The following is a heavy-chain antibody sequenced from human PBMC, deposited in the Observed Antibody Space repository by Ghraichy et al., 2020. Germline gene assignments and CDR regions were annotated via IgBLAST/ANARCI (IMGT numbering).Heavy chain of an antibody. V-gene: IGHV3-23*01. Sequence: GGSLRLSCAASGFSLTTYAMTWVRQAPGMGLEWVSGVSRSGRSYYADSVKGRFTISRDTSKKTLYLEMNNLTIEDTAVYHCAKLGSDFCSEISCYEFTWFDSWGQGTRVTVSS. CDR3: AKLGSDFCSEISCYEFTWFDS. J-gene: IGHJ5*01. D-gene: IGHD2-2*01. CDR2: VSRSGRS. CDR1: GFSLTTYA.